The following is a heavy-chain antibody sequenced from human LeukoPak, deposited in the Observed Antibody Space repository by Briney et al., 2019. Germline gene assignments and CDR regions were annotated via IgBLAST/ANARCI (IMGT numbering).Heavy chain of an antibody. J-gene: IGHJ4*02. CDR1: GYTFTSYY. Sequence: ASVKVSCKASGYTFTSYYMHWVRQAPGQGLEWLGRFNPSGGGTDYAQKFQGRVTVTRDTSTNTVYMELSSLRSEDTAVYYCARKLPDGSGYYNTYSDYWGQGTLVTVSS. D-gene: IGHD3-22*01. V-gene: IGHV1-46*01. CDR2: FNPSGGGT. CDR3: ARKLPDGSGYYNTYSDY.